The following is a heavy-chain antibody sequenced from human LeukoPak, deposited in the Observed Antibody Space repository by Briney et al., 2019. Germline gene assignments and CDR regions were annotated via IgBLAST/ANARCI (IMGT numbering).Heavy chain of an antibody. Sequence: SETLSLTCTVSGGSISSGDYYWSWIRQPAGKGLEWIGRIYTSGSTNYNPSLKSRVTISVDTSKNQFSLKLSSVTAADTAVYYCASGIPAAAGPFDYWGQGTLVTVSS. J-gene: IGHJ4*02. V-gene: IGHV4-61*02. D-gene: IGHD6-13*01. CDR3: ASGIPAAAGPFDY. CDR2: IYTSGST. CDR1: GGSISSGDYY.